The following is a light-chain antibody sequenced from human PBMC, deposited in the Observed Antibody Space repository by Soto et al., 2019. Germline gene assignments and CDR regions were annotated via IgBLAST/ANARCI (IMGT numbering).Light chain of an antibody. CDR2: DAS. V-gene: IGKV3-20*01. Sequence: ELVLTQSPATLSLSAGERATLXXRASQSVNVYLAWYQQKPGQAPRVXTYDASNRATCIPARFSGSGSGTDFTLTISRLEPEDFAVYYCQQYGSSPLTFGEGTKVDIK. CDR3: QQYGSSPLT. CDR1: QSVNVY. J-gene: IGKJ4*01.